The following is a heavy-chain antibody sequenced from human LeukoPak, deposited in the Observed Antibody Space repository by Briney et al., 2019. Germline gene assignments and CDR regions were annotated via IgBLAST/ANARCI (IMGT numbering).Heavy chain of an antibody. CDR3: ARDLSSTSNWEFDF. CDR2: INCNSGGT. D-gene: IGHD1-1*01. V-gene: IGHV1-2*06. Sequence: ASVKVSCKASGYIFTDYFLHWVRQAPGQGPEWMGRINCNSGGTMYAQNLQGRVTMTRATSITTAYMELSSLTSDDTAVYYCARDLSSTSNWEFDFWGRGTLVTVSS. J-gene: IGHJ4*02. CDR1: GYIFTDYF.